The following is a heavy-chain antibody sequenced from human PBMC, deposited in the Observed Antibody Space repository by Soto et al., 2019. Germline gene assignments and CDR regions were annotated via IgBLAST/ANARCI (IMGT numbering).Heavy chain of an antibody. CDR1: GDSITKSVYY. CDR2: IYYVGNA. J-gene: IGHJ4*02. Sequence: SETLSLKCSVSGDSITKSVYYWAWVRQTPGEGLEWIASIYYVGNAYYNPSLQSRVTISVDASKNQFSLELQSVTAADSAVYYCARVPYYGSGGDGPYIFEYWGQGTLVTVSS. D-gene: IGHD2-15*01. CDR3: ARVPYYGSGGDGPYIFEY. V-gene: IGHV4-39*01.